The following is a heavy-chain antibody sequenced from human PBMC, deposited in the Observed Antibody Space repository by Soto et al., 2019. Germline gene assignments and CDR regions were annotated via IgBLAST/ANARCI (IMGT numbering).Heavy chain of an antibody. CDR3: AAFCWGVGGGSCYSGFDY. J-gene: IGHJ4*02. D-gene: IGHD2-15*01. V-gene: IGHV3-23*01. Sequence: GGSLRLSCAASGFTFSSYAMSWVRQAPGKGLEWVSAISGSGGSTYYADSVKGRFTISRDNSKNTLYLQMNSLRAEDTAVYYCAAFCWGVGGGSCYSGFDYWGQGTLVTVSS. CDR1: GFTFSSYA. CDR2: ISGSGGST.